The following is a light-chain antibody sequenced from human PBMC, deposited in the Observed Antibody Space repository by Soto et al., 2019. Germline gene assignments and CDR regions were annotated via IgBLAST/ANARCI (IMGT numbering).Light chain of an antibody. Sequence: SYELTQPPSVSVAPGKTAGITCGGNNIGSKSVHWYQQKPGQAPVLVISYDSGRPSGIPERFSGSNSGNTATLTINRVEAGDEADYYCQVWDTSNNHVLFGGATKLTVL. CDR1: NIGSKS. J-gene: IGLJ2*01. CDR2: YDS. CDR3: QVWDTSNNHVL. V-gene: IGLV3-21*04.